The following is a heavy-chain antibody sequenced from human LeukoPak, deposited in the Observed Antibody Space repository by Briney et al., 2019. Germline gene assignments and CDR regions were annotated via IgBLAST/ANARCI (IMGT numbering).Heavy chain of an antibody. CDR2: IKFDGSEK. D-gene: IGHD3-3*01. CDR1: GFTFSISW. J-gene: IGHJ4*02. CDR3: TRDLRGIGMVNFDY. V-gene: IGHV3-7*01. Sequence: PGGSLRLSCAASGFTFSISWMSWVRQAPGKGLEWVANIKFDGSEKYYVDSVKGRFTISRDNAKNSLSLQMNSLRAEDTAVYYCTRDLRGIGMVNFDYWGQGTLVTVSS.